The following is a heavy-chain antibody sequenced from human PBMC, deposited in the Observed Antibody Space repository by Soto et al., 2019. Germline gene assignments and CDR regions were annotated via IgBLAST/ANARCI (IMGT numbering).Heavy chain of an antibody. CDR2: INPNSGGT. V-gene: IGHV1-2*02. D-gene: IGHD6-13*01. CDR3: ARDSSRPYYYYGMDV. Sequence: GASVKVSCKASGYTFTGYYMHWVRQAPGQGLEWMGWINPNSGGTNYAQKFQGRVTMTRDTSISTAYMELSRLRSDDTAVYYCARDSSRPYYYYGMDVWGQGTTVTV. CDR1: GYTFTGYY. J-gene: IGHJ6*02.